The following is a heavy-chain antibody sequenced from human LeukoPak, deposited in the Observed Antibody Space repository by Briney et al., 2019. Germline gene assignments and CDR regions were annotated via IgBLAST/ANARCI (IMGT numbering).Heavy chain of an antibody. J-gene: IGHJ5*01. Sequence: GGSLRLSCTGSGFTFDDYGMSWFRQAPGKGLEWVGFMRRKASGGTPEYAASVKGRFTISRDDSKTIAYLQMNSLKTEDTAVYYCTIYFGEFPKGFDSWGQGTLVTVSS. D-gene: IGHD3-10*01. CDR1: GFTFDDYG. V-gene: IGHV3-49*03. CDR2: MRRKASGGTP. CDR3: TIYFGEFPKGFDS.